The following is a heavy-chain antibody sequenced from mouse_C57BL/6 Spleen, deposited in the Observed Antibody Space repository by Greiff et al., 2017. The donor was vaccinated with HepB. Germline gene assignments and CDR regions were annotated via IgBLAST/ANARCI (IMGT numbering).Heavy chain of an antibody. CDR3: ARKGDSSGYDYAMDD. D-gene: IGHD3-2*02. J-gene: IGHJ4*01. V-gene: IGHV1-54*01. CDR1: GYAFTNYL. CDR2: INPGSGGT. Sequence: QVQLQQSGAELVRPGTSVKVSCKASGYAFTNYLIEWVKQRPGQGLEWIGVINPGSGGTNYNEKFKGKATLTADKSSSTADMQLSSLTSEDSAVYFCARKGDSSGYDYAMDDWGQGTSVTVSS.